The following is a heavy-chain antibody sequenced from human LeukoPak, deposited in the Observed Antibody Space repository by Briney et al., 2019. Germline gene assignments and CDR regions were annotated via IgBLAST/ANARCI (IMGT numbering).Heavy chain of an antibody. CDR1: GFTFSSYG. Sequence: GGSLRLSCAASGFTFSSYGMHWVRQAPGKGLEWVAVISYDGSNKYYADSVKGRFTISRDNSKNTLYLQMNSLRAEDTAVYYCAKDFYYDSSGYYYPFDYWGQGTLVTVSS. CDR2: ISYDGSNK. D-gene: IGHD3-22*01. V-gene: IGHV3-30*18. CDR3: AKDFYYDSSGYYYPFDY. J-gene: IGHJ4*02.